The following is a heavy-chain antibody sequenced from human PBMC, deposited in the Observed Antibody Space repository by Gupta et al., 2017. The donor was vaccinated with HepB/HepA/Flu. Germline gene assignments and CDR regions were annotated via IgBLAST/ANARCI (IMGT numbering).Heavy chain of an antibody. CDR3: ARDSPAATNWFDP. CDR2: IYSGGST. J-gene: IGHJ5*02. V-gene: IGHV3-66*01. CDR1: GFTVSSNY. D-gene: IGHD6-13*01. Sequence: EVQLVESGGGLVQPGGSLRRSCQASGFTVSSNYMSWVRQAPGKGLEWVSVIYSGGSTYYADSVKGRFTISRDNSKNTLYLQMNSLRAEDTAVYYCARDSPAATNWFDPWGQGTLVTVSS.